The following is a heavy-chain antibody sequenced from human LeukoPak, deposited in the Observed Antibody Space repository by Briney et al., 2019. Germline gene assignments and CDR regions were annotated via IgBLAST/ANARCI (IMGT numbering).Heavy chain of an antibody. V-gene: IGHV3-23*01. J-gene: IGHJ6*03. CDR2: ISGSGGST. CDR3: AKDPQRWELSYMDV. D-gene: IGHD1-26*01. Sequence: GGSLRLSCAASGFTFSSYAMSWVRQAPGKGLEWVSAISGSGGSTYYADSVKGRFTISRDNSKNTLYLQMNSLRAEDTAVYYCAKDPQRWELSYMDVWGKGTTVTVSS. CDR1: GFTFSSYA.